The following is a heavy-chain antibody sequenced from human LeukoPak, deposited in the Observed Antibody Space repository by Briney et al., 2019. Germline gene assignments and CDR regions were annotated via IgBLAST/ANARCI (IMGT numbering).Heavy chain of an antibody. V-gene: IGHV3-30*02. CDR1: GFTFSSYG. D-gene: IGHD2-2*01. CDR3: AKGQGAIVVVASPDY. Sequence: GGSLRLSCAASGFTFSSYGMHWVRQAPGKGLEWVAFIRYDGSNKYYADSVKGRFTISRDNSKNTLYLQMNSLRAEDTAVYYCAKGQGAIVVVASPDYWGQGTLVTVSS. J-gene: IGHJ4*02. CDR2: IRYDGSNK.